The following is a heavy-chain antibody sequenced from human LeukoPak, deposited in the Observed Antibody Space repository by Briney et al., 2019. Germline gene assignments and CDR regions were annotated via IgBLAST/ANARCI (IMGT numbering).Heavy chain of an antibody. CDR1: GGSISSYY. J-gene: IGHJ4*02. D-gene: IGHD5-24*01. Sequence: PSETLSLTCTVSGGSISSYYWSWIRQPPGKGLEWIGNNYYSGSTNYNPSLKSRVTISVDTSKNQFSLELSSVTAADTAVYYCARARMATIRGYYFDYWGQGTLVTVSS. CDR3: ARARMATIRGYYFDY. V-gene: IGHV4-59*01. CDR2: NYYSGST.